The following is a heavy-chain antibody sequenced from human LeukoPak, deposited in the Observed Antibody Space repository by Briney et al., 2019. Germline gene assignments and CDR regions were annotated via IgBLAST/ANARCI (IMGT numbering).Heavy chain of an antibody. CDR1: GGTFSSYA. V-gene: IGHV1-69*05. CDR2: IIPIFGTA. J-gene: IGHJ4*02. D-gene: IGHD6-13*01. Sequence: SVNVSCKSSGGTFSSYAISWVRQAPGQGLEWMGGIIPIFGTANYAQKFQGRVTINTDASTSTAYMELSSLRSEDPAVYYCARDWRLAAAYWGQGTLVTVSS. CDR3: ARDWRLAAAY.